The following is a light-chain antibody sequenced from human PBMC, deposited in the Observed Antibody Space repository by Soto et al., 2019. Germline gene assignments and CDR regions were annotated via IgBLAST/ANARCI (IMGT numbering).Light chain of an antibody. CDR3: QQYGNSPQT. Sequence: VVLTQPPGTLSLSPGERATLPCRASQSVSSYLAWYQQKPGQAPRLLIYDASSRATGIPNRFSGSGSGTDFTLTISRLEPEDFAVYYCQQYGNSPQTFGQGTKVDIK. CDR1: QSVSSY. V-gene: IGKV3-20*01. J-gene: IGKJ1*01. CDR2: DAS.